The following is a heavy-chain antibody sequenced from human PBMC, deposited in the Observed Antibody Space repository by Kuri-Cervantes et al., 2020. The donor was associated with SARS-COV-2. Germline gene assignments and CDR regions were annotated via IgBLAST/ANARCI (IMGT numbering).Heavy chain of an antibody. D-gene: IGHD3-3*01. CDR3: ARDGLLRFLEWLFMYYFDY. CDR2: INSDGSST. Sequence: GGSLRLSCAASGFTFSSYWMHWVRQAPGKGLVWVSRINSDGSSTSYADSVKGRFTISRDNAKNTLLLQMNSLRAEDTAVYYCARDGLLRFLEWLFMYYFDYWGQGTLVTVSS. CDR1: GFTFSSYW. J-gene: IGHJ4*02. V-gene: IGHV3-74*01.